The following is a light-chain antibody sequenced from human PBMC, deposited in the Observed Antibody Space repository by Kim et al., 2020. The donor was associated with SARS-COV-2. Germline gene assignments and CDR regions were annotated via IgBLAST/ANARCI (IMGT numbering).Light chain of an antibody. CDR3: QQRSNWPIT. Sequence: EIVLTQSPATLSLSPGERATLSCRASQSVSSSLAWYQLKPGQSPRLLIYDASNRATGIPARFSGGGSGTDFTLSITSLEPEDFAVYYCQQRSNWPITFGLGTRLEIK. CDR1: QSVSSS. V-gene: IGKV3-11*01. CDR2: DAS. J-gene: IGKJ5*01.